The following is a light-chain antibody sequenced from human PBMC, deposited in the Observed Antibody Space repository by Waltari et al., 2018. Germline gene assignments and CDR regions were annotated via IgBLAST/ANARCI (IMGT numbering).Light chain of an antibody. CDR2: RDI. CDR1: IGRKN. CDR3: QVWDSSTALYV. V-gene: IGLV3-9*01. J-gene: IGLJ1*01. Sequence: SLELTQPISVSVALGQTATISCGETIGRKNVHGYQQKPGRAPVLVIYRDINRPSGISERFSGSNSGKTATLTISRAQAGDEAEYYCQVWDSSTALYVFGTGTKVTVL.